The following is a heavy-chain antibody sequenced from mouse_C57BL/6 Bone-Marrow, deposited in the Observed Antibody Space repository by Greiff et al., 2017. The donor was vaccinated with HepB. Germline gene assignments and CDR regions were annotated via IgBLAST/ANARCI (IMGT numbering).Heavy chain of an antibody. CDR2: IYPRSGNT. D-gene: IGHD2-2*01. Sequence: VQLQQSGAELARPGASVKLSCKASGYTFTSYGISWVKQRTGQGLEWIGEIYPRSGNTYYNEKFKGKATLTADKSSSTAYMELRSLTSEDSAVYFCSRCDYGYDAGAMDYWGQGTSVTVSS. CDR3: SRCDYGYDAGAMDY. CDR1: GYTFTSYG. J-gene: IGHJ4*01. V-gene: IGHV1-81*01.